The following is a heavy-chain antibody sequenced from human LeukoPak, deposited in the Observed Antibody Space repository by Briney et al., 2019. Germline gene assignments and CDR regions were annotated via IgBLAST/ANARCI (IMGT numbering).Heavy chain of an antibody. J-gene: IGHJ5*02. CDR1: GGSISSYY. CDR2: IYTSGST. V-gene: IGHV4-4*07. CDR3: ARDRQLGYCSSTSCYWGFDP. D-gene: IGHD2-2*01. Sequence: PSETLSLTCTVSGGSISSYYWSWIRQPAGKGLEWIGRIYTSGSTNYNPPLKSRVTMSVDTPKNQFSLKLSSVTAADTAVYYCARDRQLGYCSSTSCYWGFDPWGQGTLVTVSS.